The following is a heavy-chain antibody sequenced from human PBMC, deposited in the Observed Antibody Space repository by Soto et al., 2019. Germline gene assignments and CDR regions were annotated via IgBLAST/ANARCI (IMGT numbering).Heavy chain of an antibody. Sequence: EVQVVQSGAEVKEPGESLKISCKGSGYIFTDHCIVWVRQMAGKGLEWVGIICPGYSNIIYSPSVQGQVTISADMSISTAYLQWSSRKASDTAIYYGARRHYCRGDCTINPDYSYGMDVWGQGTTVTVSS. CDR1: GYIFTDHC. V-gene: IGHV5-51*01. D-gene: IGHD2-21*02. J-gene: IGHJ6*02. CDR3: ARRHYCRGDCTINPDYSYGMDV. CDR2: ICPGYSNI.